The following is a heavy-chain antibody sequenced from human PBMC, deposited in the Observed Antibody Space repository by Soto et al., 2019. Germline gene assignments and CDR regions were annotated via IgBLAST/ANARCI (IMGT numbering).Heavy chain of an antibody. CDR1: GFTFSNYA. J-gene: IGHJ4*02. CDR3: AVGTPHDY. CDR2: ISYDGSNK. D-gene: IGHD1-1*01. Sequence: PGGSLRLSCAASGFTFSNYAMHWVRQAPGKGLEWVAVISYDGSNKYYADSVKGRFTISRDNSKNTLYLQMNSLRAEDTAVYYCAVGTPHDYWGQGTLVTVSS. V-gene: IGHV3-30-3*01.